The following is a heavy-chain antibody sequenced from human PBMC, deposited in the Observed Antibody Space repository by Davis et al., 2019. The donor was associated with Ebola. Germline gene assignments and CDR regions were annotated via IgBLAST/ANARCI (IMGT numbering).Heavy chain of an antibody. Sequence: SETLSLTCTVSGGSISNYYWNWIRQPPGKGLEWIGYIYYSGSTDYSPSLRGRVTISLDTSKNQFSLKLSSVTAADTAVYYCARTDRVCSGGTCYSGNDFDYWGQGTLATVSS. CDR1: GGSISNYY. CDR2: IYYSGST. CDR3: ARTDRVCSGGTCYSGNDFDY. J-gene: IGHJ4*02. V-gene: IGHV4-59*01. D-gene: IGHD2-15*01.